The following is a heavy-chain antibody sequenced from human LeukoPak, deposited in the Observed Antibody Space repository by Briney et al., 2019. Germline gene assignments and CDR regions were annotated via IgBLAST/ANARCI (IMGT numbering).Heavy chain of an antibody. CDR3: AREVVTLGNWFDP. CDR2: IYYSGST. Sequence: SETLSLTCTVSGGSISSRSYYWGWIRQPPGKGLEWIGSIYYSGSTYYNPSLKSRVTISVDTSKNQFCLKLSSVTAADTAVYYWAREVVTLGNWFDPWGQGTLVTVSS. J-gene: IGHJ5*02. D-gene: IGHD4-23*01. V-gene: IGHV4-39*07. CDR1: GGSISSRSYY.